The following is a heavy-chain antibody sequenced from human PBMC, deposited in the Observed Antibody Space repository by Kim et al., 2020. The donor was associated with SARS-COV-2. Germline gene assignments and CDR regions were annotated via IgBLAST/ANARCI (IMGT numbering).Heavy chain of an antibody. J-gene: IGHJ4*02. D-gene: IGHD2-2*01. CDR2: IDPSGSYT. Sequence: GASLKISCKGSGYSFTSYWISLVRQMPGKGLEWMGRIDPSGSYTNYSPSFQGHVTISADKSISTAYLQWSRLKASDTAMYYCARHNPYCSSTSCYGVDYWGQGNLVTVSS. CDR3: ARHNPYCSSTSCYGVDY. V-gene: IGHV5-10-1*01. CDR1: GYSFTSYW.